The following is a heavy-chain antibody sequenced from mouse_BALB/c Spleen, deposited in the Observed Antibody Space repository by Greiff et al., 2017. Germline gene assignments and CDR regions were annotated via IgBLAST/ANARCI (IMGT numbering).Heavy chain of an antibody. J-gene: IGHJ4*01. V-gene: IGHV2-6-7*01. CDR3: ARHDLSYYAMDY. CDR2: IWGDGST. Sequence: VQLQESGPGLVAPSQSLSITCTVSGFSLTGYGVNWVRQPPGKGLEWLGMIWGDGSTDYNSALKSRLSISKDNSKSQVFLKMISLQTDDTARYYCARHDLSYYAMDYWGQGTSVTVSS. CDR1: GFSLTGYG.